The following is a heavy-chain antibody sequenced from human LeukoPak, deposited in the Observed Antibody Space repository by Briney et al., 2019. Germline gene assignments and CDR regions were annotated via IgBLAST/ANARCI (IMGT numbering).Heavy chain of an antibody. D-gene: IGHD2-2*01. Sequence: GGSLRLSCAASGFTFSSYSMSWVRQAPGKGLEWVSAISGSGDSTYYADSVKGRFTISRDNSRNTLYLQMNSLRAGDTAVYYCAKSFRSTSLDYWGQGTLVTVSS. J-gene: IGHJ4*02. CDR2: ISGSGDST. CDR1: GFTFSSYS. CDR3: AKSFRSTSLDY. V-gene: IGHV3-23*01.